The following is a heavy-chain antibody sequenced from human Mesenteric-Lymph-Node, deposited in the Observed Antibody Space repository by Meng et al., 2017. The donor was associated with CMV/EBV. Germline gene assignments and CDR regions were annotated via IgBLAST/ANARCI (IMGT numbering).Heavy chain of an antibody. CDR3: AKVGDYGGNPGYFDY. Sequence: GESLKISCVGSVFSVSENYMNWVRQAPGKGLEWVSAISGSGGSTYYADSVKGRFTISRDNSKNTLYLQMNSLRAEDTAVYYCAKVGDYGGNPGYFDYWGQGTLVTVSS. CDR1: VFSVSENY. J-gene: IGHJ4*02. D-gene: IGHD4-23*01. CDR2: ISGSGGST. V-gene: IGHV3-23*01.